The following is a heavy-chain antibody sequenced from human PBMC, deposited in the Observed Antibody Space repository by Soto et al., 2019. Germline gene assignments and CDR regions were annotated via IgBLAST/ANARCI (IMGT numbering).Heavy chain of an antibody. CDR1: VFTFSSYA. D-gene: IGHD3-22*01. V-gene: IGHV3-23*01. J-gene: IGHJ4*02. CDR2: ISGSGGST. CDR3: AKDSVTMIVRDYFDY. Sequence: PRGSLRLSCAASVFTFSSYAMSWFRQAPGKGLEWVSAISGSGGSTYYADSVKGRFTISRDNSKNTLYLQMNSLRAEDTAVYYCAKDSVTMIVRDYFDYWGQGTLVTVSS.